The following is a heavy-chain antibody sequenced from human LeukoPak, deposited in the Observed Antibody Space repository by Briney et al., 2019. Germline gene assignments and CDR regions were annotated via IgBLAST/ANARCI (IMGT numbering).Heavy chain of an antibody. CDR1: GFTFDDYA. CDR3: AKIAFDSSGYSLLDAFDI. J-gene: IGHJ3*02. V-gene: IGHV3-9*01. CDR2: ISWNSGSI. D-gene: IGHD3-22*01. Sequence: GRSLRLSCAASGFTFDDYAMHWVRQAPGKGLEWVSGISWNSGSIGYADSVKGRFTISRDNAKNSLYLQMNSLRAEDTALYYCAKIAFDSSGYSLLDAFDIWGQGTMVTVSS.